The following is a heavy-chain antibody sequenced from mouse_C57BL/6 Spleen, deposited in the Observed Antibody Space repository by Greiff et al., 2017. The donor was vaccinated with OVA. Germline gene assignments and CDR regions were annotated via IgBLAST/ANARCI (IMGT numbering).Heavy chain of an antibody. J-gene: IGHJ4*01. Sequence: QVQLQQSGAELMKPGASVKLSCKATGYTFTGYWIEWVKQRPGHGLEWIGEILPGSGSTNYNEKFKGKATFTADTSSNTAYMQLSSLTTEDSAIYYCARKVGTTVVPYYAMDYWGQGTSVTVSS. V-gene: IGHV1-9*01. D-gene: IGHD1-1*01. CDR2: ILPGSGST. CDR3: ARKVGTTVVPYYAMDY. CDR1: GYTFTGYW.